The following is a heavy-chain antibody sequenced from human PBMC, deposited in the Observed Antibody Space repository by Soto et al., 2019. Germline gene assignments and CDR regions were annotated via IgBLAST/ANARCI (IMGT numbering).Heavy chain of an antibody. CDR3: AKSVYLGLVTYYDILTGLYFDY. Sequence: GGSLRLSCAASGFTFSSYAMHWVRQAPGKGLEWVAVISYDGSNKYYADSVKGRFTISRDNSKNTLYLQMNSLRAEDTAVYYCAKSVYLGLVTYYDILTGLYFDYWGQGTLVTVSS. V-gene: IGHV3-30-3*02. CDR2: ISYDGSNK. J-gene: IGHJ4*02. D-gene: IGHD3-9*01. CDR1: GFTFSSYA.